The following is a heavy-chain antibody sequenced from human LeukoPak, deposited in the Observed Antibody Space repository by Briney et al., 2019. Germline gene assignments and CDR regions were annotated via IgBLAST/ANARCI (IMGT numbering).Heavy chain of an antibody. V-gene: IGHV1-8*01. J-gene: IGHJ4*02. CDR2: MNPNSGRR. Sequence: ASVTVSFKASGYTFINYDINWVRQARGQGPEWMGWMNPNSGRRVYAQKFQGRVTMTRNSSINTAYMELTSLRSDDTAVYCCARGLRSDYWGQGTLVTVSS. D-gene: IGHD3-16*02. CDR1: GYTFINYD. CDR3: ARGLRSDY.